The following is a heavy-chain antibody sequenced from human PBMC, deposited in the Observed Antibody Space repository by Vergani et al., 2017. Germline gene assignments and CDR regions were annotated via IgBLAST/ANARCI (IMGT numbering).Heavy chain of an antibody. V-gene: IGHV4-61*01. CDR1: GGSVSSGSYY. Sequence: QVQLQESGPGLVKPSETLSLTCTVSGGSVSSGSYYWSWIRQPPGKGLEWIGYIYYSGSTNYNPSLKSRVTISVDTSKNQFSLKLSSVTAADTAVYYCARQADRSSGFYYYYGMDVWGQGP. J-gene: IGHJ6*02. CDR2: IYYSGST. D-gene: IGHD3-22*01. CDR3: ARQADRSSGFYYYYGMDV.